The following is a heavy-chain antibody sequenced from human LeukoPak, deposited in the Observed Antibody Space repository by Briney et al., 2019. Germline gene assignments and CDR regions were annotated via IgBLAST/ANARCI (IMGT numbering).Heavy chain of an antibody. V-gene: IGHV3-30*18. Sequence: PGRSLRLSCAASGFTFSSYGMHWVRQAPGNGLEWVPVISYDGSNKYYADSVKGRFTISRDNSKNTLYLQMNSLRAEDTAVYYCAKIPQANDAFDIWGQGTMVTVSS. CDR2: ISYDGSNK. CDR1: GFTFSSYG. CDR3: AKIPQANDAFDI. D-gene: IGHD2-2*02. J-gene: IGHJ3*02.